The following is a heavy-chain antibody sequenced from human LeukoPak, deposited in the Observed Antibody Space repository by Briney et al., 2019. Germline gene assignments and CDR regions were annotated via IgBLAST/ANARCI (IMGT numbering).Heavy chain of an antibody. CDR3: ARSTPPTSIAASGHFDY. CDR2: TYYRSKWYN. J-gene: IGHJ4*02. Sequence: SQTLSLTCAISGDSVSSNSAAWNWIRPSPSRGLEWLGRTYYRSKWYNDSAVSVKSRIAINPDTSQNQFSLQLNSGTPEDTAVYYCARSTPPTSIAASGHFDYWGQGTLVTVSS. CDR1: GDSVSSNSAA. V-gene: IGHV6-1*01. D-gene: IGHD6-6*01.